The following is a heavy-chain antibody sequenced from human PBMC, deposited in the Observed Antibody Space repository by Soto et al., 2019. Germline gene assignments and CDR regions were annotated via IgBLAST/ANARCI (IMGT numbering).Heavy chain of an antibody. V-gene: IGHV4-59*01. J-gene: IGHJ4*02. D-gene: IGHD3-10*01. Sequence: SETLSLTCIVSGDSISRYYWSWIRQPPGKGLEWIGYIDYSGSTNYNSSLKSRVTISIDTAKNHFSLRLSSVTAADTAVYYCARRGSGSYSDYWGQGTLVTVSS. CDR3: ARRGSGSYSDY. CDR2: IDYSGST. CDR1: GDSISRYY.